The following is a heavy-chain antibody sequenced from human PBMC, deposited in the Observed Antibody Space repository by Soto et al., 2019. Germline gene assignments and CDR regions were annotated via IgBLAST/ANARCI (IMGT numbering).Heavy chain of an antibody. Sequence: SDTLSLTCIVSGASFSDANYYGVWIRQPPGEGLEWIGSFYYDGRTYYNASLKSRVTISVDTSKNHFSLMLTSVTAADTAVYYCERPSHMVGSTTWGEGTIVTV. V-gene: IGHV4-39*02. CDR3: ERPSHMVGSTT. CDR1: GASFSDANYY. D-gene: IGHD3-10*01. J-gene: IGHJ4*02. CDR2: FYYDGRT.